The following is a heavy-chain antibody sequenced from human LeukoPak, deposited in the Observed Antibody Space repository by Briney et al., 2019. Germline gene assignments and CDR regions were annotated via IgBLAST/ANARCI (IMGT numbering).Heavy chain of an antibody. J-gene: IGHJ6*02. CDR1: GFTFSSYG. V-gene: IGHV3-30*18. Sequence: PGGSLRLSCAASGFTFSSYGMHWVRQAPGKGLEWVAVISYDGSNKYYADSVKGRLTISRDNSKNTLYLQMNSLRAEDTAVYYCAKFAFYCSSTSCYTDYYYGMDVWGQGTTVTVSS. D-gene: IGHD2-2*02. CDR3: AKFAFYCSSTSCYTDYYYGMDV. CDR2: ISYDGSNK.